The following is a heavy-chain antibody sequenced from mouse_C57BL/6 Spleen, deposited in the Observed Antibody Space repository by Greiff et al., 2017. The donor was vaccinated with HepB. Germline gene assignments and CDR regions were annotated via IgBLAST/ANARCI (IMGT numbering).Heavy chain of an antibody. J-gene: IGHJ1*03. V-gene: IGHV10-3*01. Sequence: EVQLVESGGGLVQPKGSLKLSCAASGFTFNTYAMHWVRQAPGKGLEWVARIRSKSSNYATYYADSVKDRFTISRDDSQSMLYLQMNNRKTEDTAMYYGVRGGHYYGSSYWYFDVWGTGTTVTVSS. CDR1: GFTFNTYA. D-gene: IGHD1-1*01. CDR3: VRGGHYYGSSYWYFDV. CDR2: IRSKSSNYAT.